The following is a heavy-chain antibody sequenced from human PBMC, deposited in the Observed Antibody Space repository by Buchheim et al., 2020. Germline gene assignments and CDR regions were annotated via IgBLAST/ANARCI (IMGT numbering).Heavy chain of an antibody. D-gene: IGHD1-26*01. J-gene: IGHJ2*01. CDR2: ISSSSSYI. V-gene: IGHV3-21*01. CDR3: ARDGGGEVGATYWYFDL. CDR1: GFTFSSYS. Sequence: EVQLVESGGGLVKPGGSLRLSCAASGFTFSSYSMNWVRQAPGKGLEWVSSISSSSSYIYYADSVKGRFTNSRDNAKNSLYLQMSSLRAEDTAVYYCARDGGGEVGATYWYFDLWGHGTL.